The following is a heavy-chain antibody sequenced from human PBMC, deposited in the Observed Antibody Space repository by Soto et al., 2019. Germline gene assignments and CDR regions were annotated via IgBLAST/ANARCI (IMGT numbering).Heavy chain of an antibody. CDR2: ISSSSSYT. J-gene: IGHJ6*02. V-gene: IGHV3-11*05. CDR3: ARVGRRGGGTERLGYYGMDV. D-gene: IGHD2-15*01. Sequence: QVQLVESGGGLVKPGGSLRLSCAASGFTSSDYYMSWIRQAPGKGLEWVSYISSSSSYTNYADSVKGRFTISRDNAKNSLYLQMNSLRAEDTAVYYCARVGRRGGGTERLGYYGMDVWGQGTTVTVSS. CDR1: GFTSSDYY.